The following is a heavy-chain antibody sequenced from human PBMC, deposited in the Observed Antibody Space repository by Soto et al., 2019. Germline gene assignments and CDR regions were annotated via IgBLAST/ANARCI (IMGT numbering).Heavy chain of an antibody. Sequence: ASVKVSCKVSGYTFTDYFLHWVRQAPGHGLEWMGWINPNSGSTHFAPKFQGWVTMTRDASISTVYLVLNRLRSDDTAVYYCARVTATSPDAWLDPWGQGTLVTVSS. CDR3: ARVTATSPDAWLDP. D-gene: IGHD1-7*01. CDR2: INPNSGST. CDR1: GYTFTDYF. V-gene: IGHV1-2*04. J-gene: IGHJ5*02.